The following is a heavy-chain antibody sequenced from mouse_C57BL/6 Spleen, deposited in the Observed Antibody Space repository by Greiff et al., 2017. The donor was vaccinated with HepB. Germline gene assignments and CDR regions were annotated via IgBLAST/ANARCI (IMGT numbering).Heavy chain of an antibody. CDR3: ARHTVVATRYFDV. J-gene: IGHJ1*03. CDR1: GFTFSSYT. D-gene: IGHD1-1*01. V-gene: IGHV5-9*01. CDR2: ISGGGGNT. Sequence: DVMLVESGGGLVKPGGSLKLSCAASGFTFSSYTMSWVRQTPEKRLEWVATISGGGGNTYSPDSVKGRFTISRDNAKNTLYLQMSSLRSEDTALYYCARHTVVATRYFDVWGTGTTVTVSS.